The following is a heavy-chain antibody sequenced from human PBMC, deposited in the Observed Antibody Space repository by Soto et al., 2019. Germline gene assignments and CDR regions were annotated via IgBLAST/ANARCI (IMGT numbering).Heavy chain of an antibody. J-gene: IGHJ5*02. Sequence: GGSLRLSCAASGFTFSSYTMNWVRQAPGKGLEWVSSISSSSSYIYYADSVKGRFTISRDNAKNSLYLQMNGLRAEDTAVYYCARGLFRRGIAAAGTWGRNPNWFDPWGQGTLVTVSS. CDR2: ISSSSSYI. CDR3: ARGLFRRGIAAAGTWGRNPNWFDP. D-gene: IGHD6-13*01. CDR1: GFTFSSYT. V-gene: IGHV3-21*01.